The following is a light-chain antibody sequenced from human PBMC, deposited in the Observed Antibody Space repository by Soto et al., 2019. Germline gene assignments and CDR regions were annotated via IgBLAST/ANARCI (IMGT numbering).Light chain of an antibody. CDR2: EVS. CDR3: TSYAGSNNFFYV. V-gene: IGLV2-8*01. CDR1: SSDVGGYNY. J-gene: IGLJ1*01. Sequence: QSVLTQPPSASGSPGQSVTISCTGTSSDVGGYNYVSWYQQHPGKAPKLMIYEVSKRPSVVPDRFSGSKSGNTASLTVSGLQAEDEADYYCTSYAGSNNFFYVFGTGTKVTVL.